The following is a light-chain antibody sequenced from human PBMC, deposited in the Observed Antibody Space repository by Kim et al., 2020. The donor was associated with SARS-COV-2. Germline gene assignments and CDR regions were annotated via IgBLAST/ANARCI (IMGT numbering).Light chain of an antibody. V-gene: IGKV3-20*01. CDR2: GAS. CDR1: QSVSSSY. CDR3: QQYGSSPWT. Sequence: PPGEIATRSCRASQSVSSSYLAWYQQKPGQAPRLLIYGASSRATGIPDRFGGSGSGTDFTLTIGRLEPEDFAVYYCQQYGSSPWTFGQGTKVDIK. J-gene: IGKJ1*01.